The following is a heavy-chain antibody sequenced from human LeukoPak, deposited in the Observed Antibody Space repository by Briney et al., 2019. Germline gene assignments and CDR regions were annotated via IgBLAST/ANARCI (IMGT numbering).Heavy chain of an antibody. D-gene: IGHD1-7*01. Sequence: GGSLRLSCAASGFIFDDYAMHWVRQAPGKGLEWVSGVSWNGGTIGYADSVKGRFTISRDNAKNSLYLQMNSLRAEDTAFYYCAKSWNYSPSSPYGYWGQGTLVTVSS. CDR3: AKSWNYSPSSPYGY. CDR2: VSWNGGTI. V-gene: IGHV3-9*01. J-gene: IGHJ4*02. CDR1: GFIFDDYA.